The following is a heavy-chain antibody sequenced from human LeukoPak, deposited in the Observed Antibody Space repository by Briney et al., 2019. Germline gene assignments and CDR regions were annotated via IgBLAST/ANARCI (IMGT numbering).Heavy chain of an antibody. Sequence: GGSLRLSCAASGFTFSSYSMNWVRQAPGKGLEWVSSISSSSSYIYYADSVKGRFTISRDNAKNSLYLQMNSLRAEDTAVYYCARGKGSSRWFGSNWFDPWGQGTLVTVSS. V-gene: IGHV3-21*01. D-gene: IGHD6-13*01. CDR2: ISSSSSYI. CDR1: GFTFSSYS. J-gene: IGHJ5*02. CDR3: ARGKGSSRWFGSNWFDP.